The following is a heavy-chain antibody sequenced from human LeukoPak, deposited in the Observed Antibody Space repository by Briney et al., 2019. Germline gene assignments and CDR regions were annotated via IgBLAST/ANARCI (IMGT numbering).Heavy chain of an antibody. CDR2: IYYSGST. D-gene: IGHD1-14*01. V-gene: IGHV4-59*12. Sequence: SETLSLTCTVSGGSISSYYWSWIRQPPGKGLEWIGYIYYSGSTNYNPSLKSRVTISVDTSKNQFSLKLSSVTAADTAMYYCARGGIRNRRYYYYMDVWGKGTTVTVSS. CDR1: GGSISSYY. J-gene: IGHJ6*03. CDR3: ARGGIRNRRYYYYMDV.